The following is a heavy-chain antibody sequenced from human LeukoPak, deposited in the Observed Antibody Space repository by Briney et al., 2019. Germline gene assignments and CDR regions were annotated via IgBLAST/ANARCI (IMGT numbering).Heavy chain of an antibody. CDR1: GGSISSGSYY. V-gene: IGHV4-61*02. D-gene: IGHD3-3*01. CDR3: AREEVLRFLEWPPMRAFDI. CDR2: IYTSGST. Sequence: SETLSLTCTVSGGSISSGSYYWSWIRQPAGKGLEWIGRIYTSGSTNYNPSLNSRVTISVDTSKNQFSLKLSSVTAADTAVYYCAREEVLRFLEWPPMRAFDIWGQGTMVTVSS. J-gene: IGHJ3*02.